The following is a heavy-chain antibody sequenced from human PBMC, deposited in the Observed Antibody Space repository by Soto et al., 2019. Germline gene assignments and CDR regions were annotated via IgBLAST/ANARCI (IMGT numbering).Heavy chain of an antibody. CDR2: ISDSGGRT. CDR1: GFSFISYA. V-gene: IGHV3-23*01. Sequence: DVQLLQSGVGLEQPGKSLRLSCAASGFSFISYAISWVRQAPGKRLEWVSSISDSGGRTFYAESVEGRFTIPRDDSTGSLFLQMNRLSAEHTAIYYSTKGGVRFLKWLGDGWGQGATGTFSS. CDR3: TKGGVRFLKWLGDG. J-gene: IGHJ6*02. D-gene: IGHD3-3*01.